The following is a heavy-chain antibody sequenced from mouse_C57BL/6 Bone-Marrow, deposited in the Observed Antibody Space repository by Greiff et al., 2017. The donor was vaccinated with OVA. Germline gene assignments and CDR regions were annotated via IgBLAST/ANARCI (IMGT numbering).Heavy chain of an antibody. D-gene: IGHD4-1*01. Sequence: LVESGAELVRPGTSVKMSCKASGYTFTNYWIGWAKQRPGHGLEWIGDIYPGGGYTNYNEKFKGKATLTADKSSSTAYMQFSSLTSEDSAIYYCARWEGHFDYWGQGTTLTVSS. CDR2: IYPGGGYT. CDR1: GYTFTNYW. CDR3: ARWEGHFDY. J-gene: IGHJ2*01. V-gene: IGHV1-63*01.